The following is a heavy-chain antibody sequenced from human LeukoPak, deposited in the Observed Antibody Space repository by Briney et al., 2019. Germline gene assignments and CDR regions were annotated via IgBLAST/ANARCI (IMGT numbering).Heavy chain of an antibody. CDR1: GYTITGYY. D-gene: IGHD1-26*01. CDR2: INPNSGGT. V-gene: IGHV1-2*02. Sequence: ASVKVSCKASGYTITGYYMHWVRQAPGQGLESMGWINPNSGGTNYAQKFQGRVTMTRDTSISTAYMELSRLRSDDTAVYYCARAGLYSGSYYWFDPWGQGTPVTVSS. J-gene: IGHJ5*02. CDR3: ARAGLYSGSYYWFDP.